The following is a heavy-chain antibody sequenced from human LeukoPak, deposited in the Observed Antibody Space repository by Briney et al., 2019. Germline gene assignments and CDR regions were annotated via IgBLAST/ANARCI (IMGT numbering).Heavy chain of an antibody. CDR1: GFTFSSYA. CDR2: ISYDGSNK. D-gene: IGHD4-17*01. J-gene: IGHJ4*02. V-gene: IGHV3-30*18. Sequence: SGGSLRLSCAASGFTFSSYAMHWVRQAPGKGLEWVAVISYDGSNKYYADSVKGRFTISRDNSKNTLYLQMNSLRAEDTAVYYCAKNRDYVSFDYWGQGTLVTVSS. CDR3: AKNRDYVSFDY.